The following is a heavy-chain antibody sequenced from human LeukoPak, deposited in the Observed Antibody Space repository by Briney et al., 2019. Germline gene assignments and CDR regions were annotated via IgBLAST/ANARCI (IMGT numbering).Heavy chain of an antibody. V-gene: IGHV3-48*03. CDR1: GFTFGSFE. Sequence: GRSLRLSCAASGFTFGSFEMNWVRQAPGKGLEWLSYISSSGSNKYYADSLKGRFTISRDNAKNSLYLQMNSLTAEDTADYYCARDLGDYVGYDAFDIWGQGTRVTVSS. CDR3: ARDLGDYVGYDAFDI. CDR2: ISSSGSNK. D-gene: IGHD4-17*01. J-gene: IGHJ3*02.